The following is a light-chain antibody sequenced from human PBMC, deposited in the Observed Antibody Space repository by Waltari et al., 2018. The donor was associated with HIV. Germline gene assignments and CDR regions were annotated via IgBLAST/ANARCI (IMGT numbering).Light chain of an antibody. CDR3: SSYTAISTLV. V-gene: IGLV2-14*03. J-gene: IGLJ2*01. Sequence: QSALTQPASVSGSPGQSIPISCTGASSDIGYYDYVSWYQQYPGTAPKLLIYGVINRPSGVSHRFSGSKSGNTASLTISGLQAEDEADYYCSSYTAISTLVFGGGTKVFVL. CDR2: GVI. CDR1: SSDIGYYDY.